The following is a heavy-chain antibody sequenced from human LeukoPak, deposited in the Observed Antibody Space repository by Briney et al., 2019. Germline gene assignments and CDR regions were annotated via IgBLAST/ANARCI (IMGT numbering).Heavy chain of an antibody. Sequence: GASVKVSCKTSGYTFSDYYIHWIRQAPGQGLEWVGWINPNSGNTGYAQKFQGRITITRNTSIRTAYMELSSLRSEDTAVYYCARLFQRNELNSSGYSLGYWGQGTLVTVSS. J-gene: IGHJ4*02. V-gene: IGHV1-8*03. CDR2: INPNSGNT. D-gene: IGHD3-22*01. CDR1: GYTFSDYY. CDR3: ARLFQRNELNSSGYSLGY.